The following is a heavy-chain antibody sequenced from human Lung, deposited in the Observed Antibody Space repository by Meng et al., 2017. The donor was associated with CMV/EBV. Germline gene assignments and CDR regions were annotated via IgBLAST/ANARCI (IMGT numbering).Heavy chain of an antibody. CDR2: VVYSGTT. CDR1: GGSISSSSYY. J-gene: IGHJ4*02. V-gene: IGHV4-39*01. Sequence: LHLHESGPGLVKPSETLSLTCTVSGGSISSSSYYWAWIRQPPGEGLEWIGSVVYSGTTYYTSSLKSRVSISVDTSKNQFSLKLSSVTAADTAVYYCARHHHSPTFDYWGQGTLVTVSS. CDR3: ARHHHSPTFDY. D-gene: IGHD1-14*01.